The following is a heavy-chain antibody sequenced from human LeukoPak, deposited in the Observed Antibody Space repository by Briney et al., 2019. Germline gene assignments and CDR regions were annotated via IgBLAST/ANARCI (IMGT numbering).Heavy chain of an antibody. Sequence: KPSETLSLTCTVSGVSISSYYWSWIRQPPGKGLEWIGYIYYSGSTNYNPSLKSRVTISVDTSKNQFSLKLSSVTAADTAVYYCARTKYSNHPFDYWGQGTLVTVSS. CDR2: IYYSGST. V-gene: IGHV4-59*01. CDR3: ARTKYSNHPFDY. CDR1: GVSISSYY. D-gene: IGHD6-6*01. J-gene: IGHJ4*02.